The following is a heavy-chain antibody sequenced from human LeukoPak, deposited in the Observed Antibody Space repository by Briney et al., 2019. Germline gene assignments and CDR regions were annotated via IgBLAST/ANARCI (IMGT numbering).Heavy chain of an antibody. CDR2: INHSGST. D-gene: IGHD1-14*01. V-gene: IGHV4-34*01. CDR1: GGSFSGYY. Sequence: SETLSLTRAVYGGSFSGYYWSWIRQPPGKGLEWIGEINHSGSTNYNPSLKSRVTISVDTSKNQFSLKLSSVTAADTAVYYCARGLSAGTITGFGYYFDYWGQGTLVTVSS. CDR3: ARGLSAGTITGFGYYFDY. J-gene: IGHJ4*02.